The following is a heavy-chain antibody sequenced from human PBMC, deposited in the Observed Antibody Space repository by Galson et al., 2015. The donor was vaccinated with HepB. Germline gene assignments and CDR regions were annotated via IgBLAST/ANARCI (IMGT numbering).Heavy chain of an antibody. J-gene: IGHJ6*02. CDR1: GSSFTDYY. D-gene: IGHD3-10*01. CDR3: PYFFGSGSFFMEV. V-gene: IGHV4-34*01. Sequence: TLSLTCAVYGSSFTDYYWNWLRQPPGKGPEWNGESNHGGIPKYNPSHQSRVTIPIDTSKKQFSLTLNSVTAADTAVYYCPYFFGSGSFFMEVWGQGTAVTVSS. CDR2: SNHGGIP.